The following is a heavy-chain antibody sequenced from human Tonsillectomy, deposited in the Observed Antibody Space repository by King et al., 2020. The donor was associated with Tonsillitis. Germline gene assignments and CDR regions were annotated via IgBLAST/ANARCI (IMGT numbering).Heavy chain of an antibody. V-gene: IGHV1-18*01. CDR2: ISAYNGNT. Sequence: VQLVQSGAEVKKPGASVKVSCKASGYTFTSYGISWVRQAPGQGLEWMGWISAYNGNTNYAQKLQGRVTMTTDTSTSKAYMELRSLRSDDTAVYYCARAHILSVVGAAGTAFDIWGQGTMVTVSS. CDR3: ARAHILSVVGAAGTAFDI. D-gene: IGHD6-13*01. J-gene: IGHJ3*02. CDR1: GYTFTSYG.